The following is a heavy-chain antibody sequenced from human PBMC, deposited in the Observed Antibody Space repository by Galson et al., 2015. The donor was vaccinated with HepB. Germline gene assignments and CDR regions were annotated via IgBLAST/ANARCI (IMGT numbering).Heavy chain of an antibody. J-gene: IGHJ4*02. D-gene: IGHD6-13*01. CDR2: ISSSSSTI. CDR3: SSIAAAVFDY. CDR1: GFTFSSYS. V-gene: IGHV3-48*02. Sequence: SLRLSCAASGFTFSSYSMNWVRQAPGKGLEWVSYISSSSSTIYYADSVKGQLTISRDNAKNSLYLQMNSLRDEDTAVYYCSSIAAAVFDYWGQGTLVTVSS.